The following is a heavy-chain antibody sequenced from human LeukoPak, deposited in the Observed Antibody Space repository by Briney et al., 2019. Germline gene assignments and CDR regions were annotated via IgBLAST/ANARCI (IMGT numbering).Heavy chain of an antibody. CDR1: GFTFDEYA. Sequence: GGSLRLSCAASGFTFDEYAMHWVRQAPGKGLEWVSGISWNSGSIGYADSVKGRFTISRDNAKNSLYLQMNSLRAEDTAVYYCTCDLDRSDGLWGQGTMVTVSS. J-gene: IGHJ3*01. CDR2: ISWNSGSI. CDR3: TCDLDRSDGL. D-gene: IGHD2-8*01. V-gene: IGHV3-9*01.